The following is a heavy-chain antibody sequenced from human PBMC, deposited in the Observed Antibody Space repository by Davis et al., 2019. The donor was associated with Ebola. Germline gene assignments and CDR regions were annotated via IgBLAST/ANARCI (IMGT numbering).Heavy chain of an antibody. Sequence: GGSLRLSCAASGFTFSSYAMSWVRQAPGKGLEWVSAISGSGGSIYYADSVKGRFTISRDNAKNSLYLQMNSLRAEDTAVYYCARERAIVYFDYWGQGTLVTVSS. CDR1: GFTFSSYA. D-gene: IGHD1-26*01. CDR2: ISGSGGSI. J-gene: IGHJ4*02. CDR3: ARERAIVYFDY. V-gene: IGHV3-23*01.